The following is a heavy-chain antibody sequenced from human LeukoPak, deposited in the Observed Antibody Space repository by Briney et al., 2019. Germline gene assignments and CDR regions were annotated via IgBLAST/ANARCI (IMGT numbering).Heavy chain of an antibody. Sequence: SETLSLTCTVSGGSISSYYWSWIRQPPGKGLEWIGEINHSGSTNYNPSLKSRVTISVDTSKNQFSLKLSSVTAADTAVYYCARVPSPTYYDILTGYYTPVKSSDYWGQGTLVTVSS. CDR2: INHSGST. D-gene: IGHD3-9*01. CDR3: ARVPSPTYYDILTGYYTPVKSSDY. J-gene: IGHJ4*02. CDR1: GGSISSYY. V-gene: IGHV4-34*01.